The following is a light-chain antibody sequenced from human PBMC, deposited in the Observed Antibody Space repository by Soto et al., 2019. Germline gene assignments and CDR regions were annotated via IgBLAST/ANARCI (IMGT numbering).Light chain of an antibody. CDR2: GAS. CDR3: QQYNNWPYT. CDR1: QSVSSN. J-gene: IGKJ2*01. Sequence: EIVMTQSPATLSVSPGERASLSCRASQSVSSNLAWYQQKAGQAPRLLIYGASTRATDIPARFSGSGSGTEFTLTISSLQSEDFAVYYCQQYNNWPYTFGQGTKLEIK. V-gene: IGKV3-15*01.